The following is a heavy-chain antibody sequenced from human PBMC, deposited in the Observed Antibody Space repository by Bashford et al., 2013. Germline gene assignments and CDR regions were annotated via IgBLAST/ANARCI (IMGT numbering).Heavy chain of an antibody. V-gene: IGHV4-59*06. CDR3: ASGGYCGGDCYYWGRAFDI. CDR2: IYYSGST. J-gene: IGHJ3*02. Sequence: SETLSLTCTVSGGSISSYYWSWIRQHPGKGLEWIGYIYYSGSTYYNPSLKSRVTISVDTSKNQFSLKLSSVTAADTAVYYCASGGYCGGDCYYWGRAFDIWGQGTMVTVSS. D-gene: IGHD2-21*01. CDR1: GGSISSYY.